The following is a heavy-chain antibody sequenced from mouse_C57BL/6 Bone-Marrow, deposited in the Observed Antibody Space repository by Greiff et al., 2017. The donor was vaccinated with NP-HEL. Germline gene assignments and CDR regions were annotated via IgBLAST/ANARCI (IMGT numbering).Heavy chain of an antibody. D-gene: IGHD2-4*01. Sequence: VQLQESGAELVKPGASVKISCKASGYAFSSYWMNWVKQRPGKGLEWIGQIYPGDGDTNYNGKFKGKATLTVDKSSSTAYMQLSSLTSEDSAVYFCASIMITTGYYYAMDYWGQGTSVTVSS. CDR1: GYAFSSYW. V-gene: IGHV1-80*01. CDR2: IYPGDGDT. J-gene: IGHJ4*01. CDR3: ASIMITTGYYYAMDY.